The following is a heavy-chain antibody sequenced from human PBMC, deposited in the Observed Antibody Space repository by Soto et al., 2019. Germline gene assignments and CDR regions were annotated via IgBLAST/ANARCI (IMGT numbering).Heavy chain of an antibody. J-gene: IGHJ5*02. CDR2: INHSGST. D-gene: IGHD2-15*01. Sequence: SETLSLTCAVYGGSFSGYYWSWIRQPPGKGLEWIGEINHSGSTNYSPSLKSRVTISVDTSKNQFSLKLSSVTAADTAVYYCARARIVVVVAAKWNWFDPWGQGTLVTVSS. V-gene: IGHV4-34*01. CDR1: GGSFSGYY. CDR3: ARARIVVVVAAKWNWFDP.